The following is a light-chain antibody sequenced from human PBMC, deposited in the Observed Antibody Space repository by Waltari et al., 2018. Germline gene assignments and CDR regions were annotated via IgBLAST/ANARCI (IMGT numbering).Light chain of an antibody. J-gene: IGKJ3*01. Sequence: EIVLTQSPGTLSLSPGERAALSCRASRTVSSNFLAWYQQRPGPAPRLLIYGASSRATGIPDRFSGSGSGTEFTLTISRLDPEDFAVYYCQQYDTSWGFAFGPGTKVEIK. V-gene: IGKV3-20*01. CDR3: QQYDTSWGFA. CDR2: GAS. CDR1: RTVSSNF.